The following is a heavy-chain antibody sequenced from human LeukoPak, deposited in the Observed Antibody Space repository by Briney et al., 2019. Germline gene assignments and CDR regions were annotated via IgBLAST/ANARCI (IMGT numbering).Heavy chain of an antibody. J-gene: IGHJ6*04. CDR2: ISGNGRST. V-gene: IGHV3-23*01. CDR3: AELGITMIGGV. CDR1: GFSFSTYG. D-gene: IGHD3-10*02. Sequence: PGGTLRLSCAASGFSFSTYGMSWVRQAPGKGLEWVSGISGNGRSTYYADSVKGRFTISRDNAKNSLYLQMNSLRAEDTAVYYCAELGITMIGGVWGKGTTVTISS.